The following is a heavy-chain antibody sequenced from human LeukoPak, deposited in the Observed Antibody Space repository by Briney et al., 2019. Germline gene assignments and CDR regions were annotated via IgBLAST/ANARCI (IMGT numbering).Heavy chain of an antibody. CDR2: ISCSSGST. V-gene: IGHV3-9*03. D-gene: IGHD3-10*01. J-gene: IGHJ6*03. Sequence: PGRSLRLSCAASGFTFDGYAMHWVRQAPGKGLEWVSGISCSSGSTAYADSVKGRFTISRDNSKNSLYLQMNSPRAEDMALYYCATGGYQADRSGEYTPSYMGVWGKGTTVTVSS. CDR3: ATGGYQADRSGEYTPSYMGV. CDR1: GFTFDGYA.